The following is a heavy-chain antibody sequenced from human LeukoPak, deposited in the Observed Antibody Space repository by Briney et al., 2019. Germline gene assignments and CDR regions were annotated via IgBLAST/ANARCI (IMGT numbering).Heavy chain of an antibody. CDR3: ARVMVGAASYFDY. Sequence: SQTLSLTCTVSGGSISSGDYYWSWIRQPPRKGLEWIGYIYYSGSTYYNPSLKSRVTISVDMSKNQFSLKLSSVTAADTAVYYCARVMVGAASYFDYWGQGTLVTVSS. CDR2: IYYSGST. D-gene: IGHD2-15*01. J-gene: IGHJ4*02. V-gene: IGHV4-30-4*01. CDR1: GGSISSGDYY.